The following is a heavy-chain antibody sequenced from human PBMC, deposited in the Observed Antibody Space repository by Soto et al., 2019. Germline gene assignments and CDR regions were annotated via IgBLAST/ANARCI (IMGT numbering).Heavy chain of an antibody. CDR2: INPGNGNT. V-gene: IGHV1-3*01. CDR3: ARSIVVVTALDY. CDR1: GYTFTSYD. J-gene: IGHJ4*02. D-gene: IGHD2-21*02. Sequence: GASVKVSCKASGYTFTSYDINWVRQATGQRLEWMGWINPGNGNTKYAQKFQGRVTITRDTSTSTAYMELSSLRSEDTAVYYCARSIVVVTALDYWGQGTLVTVSS.